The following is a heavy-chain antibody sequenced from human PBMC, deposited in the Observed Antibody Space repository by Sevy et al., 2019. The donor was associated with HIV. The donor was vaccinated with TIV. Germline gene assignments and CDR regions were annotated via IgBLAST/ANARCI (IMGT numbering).Heavy chain of an antibody. D-gene: IGHD6-19*01. J-gene: IGHJ4*02. CDR2: IIPIFGTA. Sequence: ASVMVSCKASGGTFSSYAISWVRQAPGQGLEWMGGIIPIFGTANYAQKFQGRVTITADESTSTAYMELSSLRSEDTAVYYCARGFDPSWVAGPPAEFFDYWGQGTLVTVSS. V-gene: IGHV1-69*13. CDR3: ARGFDPSWVAGPPAEFFDY. CDR1: GGTFSSYA.